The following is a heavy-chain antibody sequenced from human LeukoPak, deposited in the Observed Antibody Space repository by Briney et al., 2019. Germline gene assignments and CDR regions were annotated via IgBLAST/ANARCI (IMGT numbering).Heavy chain of an antibody. CDR2: ISSSDSTI. J-gene: IGHJ4*02. V-gene: IGHV3-48*03. Sequence: PGGSLRLSCAASGFTFSTYDMNWVRQAPGKGLEWVSYISSSDSTIYYADSVKGRFTISRDNAKNSLYLQMNSLRAEDTAVYYCAKEAYCGGDCYFDYWGQGTLVTVSS. CDR3: AKEAYCGGDCYFDY. CDR1: GFTFSTYD. D-gene: IGHD2-21*02.